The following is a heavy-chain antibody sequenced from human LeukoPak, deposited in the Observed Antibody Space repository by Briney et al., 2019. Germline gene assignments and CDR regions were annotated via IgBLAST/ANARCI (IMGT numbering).Heavy chain of an antibody. V-gene: IGHV3-23*01. J-gene: IGHJ4*02. CDR3: AKRVPYDSSGSNDY. Sequence: GGSLRLSCAASGFTFSSYAMSWVRQAPGKGLEWVSAISGSGGSTYYADSVKGRFTISRDNSKNTLYLQMNSQRAEDTAVYYCAKRVPYDSSGSNDYWGQGTLVTVSS. CDR1: GFTFSSYA. D-gene: IGHD3-22*01. CDR2: ISGSGGST.